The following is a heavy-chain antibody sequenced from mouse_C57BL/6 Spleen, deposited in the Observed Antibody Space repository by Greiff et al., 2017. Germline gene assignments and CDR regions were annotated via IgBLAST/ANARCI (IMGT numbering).Heavy chain of an antibody. Sequence: VQLQQPGAELVMPGASVKLSCKASGYTFPSYWMHWVKQRPGQGLEWIGEIDPSDSYTNYNQKFKGKSILTVDKSSSTAYMQLSSLTSEDSAVYYCARRNSNFFDYWGQGTTLTVSS. D-gene: IGHD2-5*01. CDR3: ARRNSNFFDY. CDR1: GYTFPSYW. J-gene: IGHJ2*01. CDR2: IDPSDSYT. V-gene: IGHV1-69*01.